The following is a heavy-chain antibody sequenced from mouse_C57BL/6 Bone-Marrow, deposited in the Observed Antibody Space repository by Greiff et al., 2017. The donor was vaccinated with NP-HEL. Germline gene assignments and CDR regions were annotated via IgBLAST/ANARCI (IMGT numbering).Heavy chain of an antibody. J-gene: IGHJ4*01. V-gene: IGHV5-6*01. Sequence: EVKLMESGGDLVKPGGSLKLSCAASGFTFSSYGMSWVRQTPDKRLEWVATISSGGSYTYYPDSVKGRFTISRDNAKNTLYLQMRSLKSEDTAMYYCASPTSRYYAMDYWGQGTSVTVSS. CDR1: GFTFSSYG. CDR2: ISSGGSYT. CDR3: ASPTSRYYAMDY. D-gene: IGHD2-10*01.